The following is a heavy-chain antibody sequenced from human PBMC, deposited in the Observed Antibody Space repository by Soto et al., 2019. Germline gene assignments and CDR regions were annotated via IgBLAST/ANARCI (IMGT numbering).Heavy chain of an antibody. J-gene: IGHJ4*02. D-gene: IGHD3-16*01. CDR3: VRSLGGGRWDY. CDR2: ITSNARTI. Sequence: EVQLVESGGGVVQPGGSLRLSCAASGFTVSNYDMVWVRQAPGKGLEWVSFITSNARTINYVDAVKGRFTISRDDAKNSLNLQMNSLRDEDTAVYYCVRSLGGGRWDYWGPGTLVTVSS. V-gene: IGHV3-48*02. CDR1: GFTVSNYD.